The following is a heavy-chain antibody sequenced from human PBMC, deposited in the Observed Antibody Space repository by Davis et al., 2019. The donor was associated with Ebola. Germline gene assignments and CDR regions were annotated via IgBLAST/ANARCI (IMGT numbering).Heavy chain of an antibody. Sequence: SETLSLTCTVSGGSISNFYWSWIRQPPGKGLEWIGYIYSSGGTDYNPSLKPRVLMSVDTSKNQFSLKLSSVTAADSAVYYCARTDRVCSGGTCYSGNDFDYWGQGTLVTVSS. CDR1: GGSISNFY. CDR2: IYSSGGT. J-gene: IGHJ4*02. V-gene: IGHV4-59*01. CDR3: ARTDRVCSGGTCYSGNDFDY. D-gene: IGHD2-15*01.